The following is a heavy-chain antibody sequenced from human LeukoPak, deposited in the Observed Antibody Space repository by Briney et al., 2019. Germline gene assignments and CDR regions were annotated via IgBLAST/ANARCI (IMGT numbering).Heavy chain of an antibody. D-gene: IGHD2-2*01. Sequence: GGSLRLSCAASGFTFSSYSMSWVRQAPGKGLEWVANIKQDGSEKYYVDSVEGRFTISRDNAKNSLYLQMNSLRAEDTAVYYCARVRSTYYYYYYMDVWGKGTTVTVSS. J-gene: IGHJ6*03. CDR3: ARVRSTYYYYYYMDV. CDR1: GFTFSSYS. V-gene: IGHV3-7*01. CDR2: IKQDGSEK.